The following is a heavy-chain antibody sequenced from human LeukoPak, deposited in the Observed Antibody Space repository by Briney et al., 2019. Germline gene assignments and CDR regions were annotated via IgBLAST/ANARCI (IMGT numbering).Heavy chain of an antibody. V-gene: IGHV3-7*03. CDR1: GFTFSGYW. CDR2: IKQDGSEK. CDR3: ARGLNRGFDY. D-gene: IGHD7-27*01. Sequence: QAGGSLRLSCAASGFTFSGYWMSWVRQAPGKGLEWVANIKQDGSEKYYVDSVKGRFTISRDNAKNSLYLQVNSLRAEDTAVYYCARGLNRGFDYWGQGTLVTVSS. J-gene: IGHJ4*02.